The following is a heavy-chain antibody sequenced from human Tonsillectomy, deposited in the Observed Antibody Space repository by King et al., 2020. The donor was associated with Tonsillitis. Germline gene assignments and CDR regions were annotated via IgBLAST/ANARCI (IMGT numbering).Heavy chain of an antibody. J-gene: IGHJ4*02. V-gene: IGHV4-38-2*02. CDR3: ARDWLSSGGRDY. Sequence: VQLQESGPGLVKPSETLSLTCAVSGYSISSGYYWGWIRQPPGKGLEWIGSIYHSGSTYYNPSLKSRVTISVDTSKNQFSLKLSSVTAADTAVFYCARDWLSSGGRDYWGQGTLVTVSS. CDR1: GYSISSGYY. CDR2: IYHSGST. D-gene: IGHD1-26*01.